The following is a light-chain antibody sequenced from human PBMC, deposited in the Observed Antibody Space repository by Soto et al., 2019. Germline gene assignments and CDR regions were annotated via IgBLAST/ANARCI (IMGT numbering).Light chain of an antibody. CDR3: SSFAGTTTVGV. J-gene: IGLJ2*01. CDR1: SSDVGGYNH. V-gene: IGLV2-8*01. CDR2: DVS. Sequence: QSVLTQPPCASGSPGQSVTISCTGTSSDVGGYNHVSWYQQHPGKAPKPMIFDVSKRPSGVPDRFSGSKSGNTASLTVSGLQPEDEADYYCSSFAGTTTVGVFGGGTKVTVL.